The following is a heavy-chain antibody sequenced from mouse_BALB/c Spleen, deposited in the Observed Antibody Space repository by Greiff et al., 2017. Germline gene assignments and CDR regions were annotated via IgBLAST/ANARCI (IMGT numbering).Heavy chain of an antibody. V-gene: IGHV14-3*02. CDR1: GFNIKDTY. CDR3: AVYGNYFFDY. CDR2: IDPANGNT. D-gene: IGHD2-1*01. Sequence: EVQLQESGAELVKPGASVKLSCTASGFNIKDTYMHWVKQRPEQGLEWIGRIDPANGNTKYDPKFQGKATITADTSSNTAYLQLSSLTSEDTAVYYCAVYGNYFFDYWGQGTTLTVSS. J-gene: IGHJ2*01.